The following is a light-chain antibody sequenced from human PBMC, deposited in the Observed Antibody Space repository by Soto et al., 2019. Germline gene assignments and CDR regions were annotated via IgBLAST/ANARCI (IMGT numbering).Light chain of an antibody. CDR3: SSYTSSSTWV. J-gene: IGLJ2*01. CDR2: EGS. Sequence: QSALTQPASVSGSPGQSITISCTGTSSDIGGYILVSWYQQEPGKAPKLMIYEGSKRPSGVSNRFSGSKSGNTASLTISGLQAEDEADYYCSSYTSSSTWVFGGGTKVTVL. V-gene: IGLV2-14*02. CDR1: SSDIGGYIL.